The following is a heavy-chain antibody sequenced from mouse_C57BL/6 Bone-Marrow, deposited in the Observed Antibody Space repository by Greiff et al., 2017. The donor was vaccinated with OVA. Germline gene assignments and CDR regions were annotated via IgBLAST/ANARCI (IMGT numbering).Heavy chain of an antibody. J-gene: IGHJ3*01. D-gene: IGHD1-1*01. V-gene: IGHV5-15*04. CDR3: ARRDGSSYRFAY. Sequence: EVMLVESGGGLVQPGGSLKLSCAASGFTFSDYGMAWVRQAPRKGPEWVAFISNLAYSIYYADTVTGRFTISRENAKNTLYLEMSSLRSEDTAMYYCARRDGSSYRFAYWGQGTLVTVSA. CDR2: ISNLAYSI. CDR1: GFTFSDYG.